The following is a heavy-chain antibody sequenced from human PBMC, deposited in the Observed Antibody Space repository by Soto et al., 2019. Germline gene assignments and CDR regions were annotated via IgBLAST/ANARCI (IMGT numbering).Heavy chain of an antibody. J-gene: IGHJ5*02. D-gene: IGHD3-3*01. CDR3: ARRTGVVIMDTRFDP. CDR2: IYYSGST. CDR1: GGSISSYY. V-gene: IGHV4-59*01. Sequence: PSETLSLTCTVSGGSISSYYWSWIRQPPGKGLEWIGYIYYSGSTNYNPSLKSRVTISVDTSKNQFSLKLSSVTAADTAVYYCARRTGVVIMDTRFDPWGQGTLVTVSS.